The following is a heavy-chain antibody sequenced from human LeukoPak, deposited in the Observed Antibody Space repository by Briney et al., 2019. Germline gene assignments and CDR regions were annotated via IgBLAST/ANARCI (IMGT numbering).Heavy chain of an antibody. CDR2: IYRGGNT. D-gene: IGHD2-15*01. V-gene: IGHV3-53*01. J-gene: IGHJ4*02. CDR3: ARPHCGGGSCYLDY. Sequence: AGGSLRSSFEAPGFTASSKYMTWVRQAPGKGLEWVSVIYRGGNTYYADSVKGRFTISRDNSKNTLYLQMNNLRVEDAAVYYCARPHCGGGSCYLDYWGQGTLVTVSS. CDR1: GFTASSKY.